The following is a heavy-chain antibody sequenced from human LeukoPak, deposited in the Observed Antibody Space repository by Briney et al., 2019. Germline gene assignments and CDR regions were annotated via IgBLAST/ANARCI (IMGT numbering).Heavy chain of an antibody. J-gene: IGHJ4*02. D-gene: IGHD3-10*01. CDR2: ISWNSGSI. CDR3: ARCGDGLPCDFDY. Sequence: GGSLRLSCAASGFTFDDYAMHWVRQAPGKGLEWVSGISWNSGSIGYADSVKGRFTISRDNAKNSLYLQMNSLRAEDTGVYYCARCGDGLPCDFDYWGQGTLVTVSS. CDR1: GFTFDDYA. V-gene: IGHV3-9*01.